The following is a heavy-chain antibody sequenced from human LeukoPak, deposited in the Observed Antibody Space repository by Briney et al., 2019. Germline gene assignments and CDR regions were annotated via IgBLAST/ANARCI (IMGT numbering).Heavy chain of an antibody. CDR3: ARRYVDTAIGV. J-gene: IGHJ4*02. D-gene: IGHD5-18*01. CDR1: GGSISSYY. CDR2: INHSGST. V-gene: IGHV4-34*01. Sequence: TPSETLSLTCTVSGGSISSYYWSWIRQPPGKGLEWIGEINHSGSTNYNPSLKSRVTISVDTSKNQFSLKLSSVTAADTAVYYCARRYVDTAIGVWGQGTLVTVSS.